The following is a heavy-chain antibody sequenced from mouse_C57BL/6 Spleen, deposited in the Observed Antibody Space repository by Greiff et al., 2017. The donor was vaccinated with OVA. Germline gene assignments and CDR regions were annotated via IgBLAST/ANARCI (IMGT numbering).Heavy chain of an antibody. Sequence: EVQLQQSGPGLVKPSQSLSLTCSVTGYSITSGYYWNWIRQFPGNKLEWMGYIRYAGSNNYNPSLKNRISITRDTSKNQFFLKLNSVTTEDAATYYCARDPYYYGSSYGDYFDYWGQGTTLTVSS. D-gene: IGHD1-1*01. CDR1: GYSITSGYY. CDR3: ARDPYYYGSSYGDYFDY. CDR2: IRYAGSN. J-gene: IGHJ2*01. V-gene: IGHV3-6*01.